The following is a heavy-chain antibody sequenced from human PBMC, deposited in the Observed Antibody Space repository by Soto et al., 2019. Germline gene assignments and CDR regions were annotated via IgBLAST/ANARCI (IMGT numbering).Heavy chain of an antibody. V-gene: IGHV1-3*01. CDR3: ARVNSTFRYFDWLARNNWFDP. CDR1: GYTFTSYA. D-gene: IGHD3-9*01. CDR2: INAGNGNT. Sequence: QVQLVQSGAEVKKPGASVKVSCKASGYTFTSYAMHWVRQAPGQRLEWMGWINAGNGNTKYSQKFQGRVTITRDTSASTAYRELSSLRSEDTAVYYCARVNSTFRYFDWLARNNWFDPLGQGTLVTVSS. J-gene: IGHJ5*02.